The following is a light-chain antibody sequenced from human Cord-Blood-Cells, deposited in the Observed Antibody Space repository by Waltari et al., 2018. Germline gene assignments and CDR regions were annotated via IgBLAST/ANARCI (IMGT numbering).Light chain of an antibody. CDR3: CSYAGSYSWV. V-gene: IGLV2-11*01. CDR1: SSDVGGYNY. Sequence: QSALTQPRSVSGSPGQSVPISGPGTSSDVGGYNYVPWYQQHPGKAPKLRIYDVSKRPSGVPCRFSGSKSGNTASLTISGLQAEDEADYYCCSYAGSYSWVFGGGTKLTVL. J-gene: IGLJ3*02. CDR2: DVS.